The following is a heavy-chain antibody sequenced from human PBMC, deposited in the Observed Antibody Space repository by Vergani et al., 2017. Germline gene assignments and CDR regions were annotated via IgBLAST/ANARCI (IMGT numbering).Heavy chain of an antibody. CDR2: INPSGGST. CDR3: ARGNGGKLHYYSYYGMDV. CDR1: GYTFTSYY. V-gene: IGHV1-46*01. Sequence: QVQLVQSGAEVKKPGASVKVSCKASGYTFTSYYMHWVRQAPGQGLEWMGIINPSGGSTSYAQKFQGRVTITADESTSTAYMELSSLRSEDTAVYYCARGNGGKLHYYSYYGMDVWGQGTTVTVSS. D-gene: IGHD2-8*01. J-gene: IGHJ6*02.